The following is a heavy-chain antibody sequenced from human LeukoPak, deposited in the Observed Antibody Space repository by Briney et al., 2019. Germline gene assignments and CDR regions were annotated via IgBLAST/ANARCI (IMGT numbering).Heavy chain of an antibody. CDR2: IIPIFGTA. CDR3: ARAVDTAMAHHYIGAAFDY. CDR1: GGTFSSYA. V-gene: IGHV1-69*13. Sequence: GASVKVSCKASGGTFSSYAISWVRQAPGQGLEWMGGIIPIFGTANYAQKFQGRVTITADESTSTAYMELSSLRSDDTAVYYCARAVDTAMAHHYIGAAFDYWGQGTLVTVSS. J-gene: IGHJ4*02. D-gene: IGHD5-18*01.